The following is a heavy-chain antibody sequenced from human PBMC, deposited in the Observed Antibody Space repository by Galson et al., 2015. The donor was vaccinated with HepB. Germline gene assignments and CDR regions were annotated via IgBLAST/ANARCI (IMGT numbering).Heavy chain of an antibody. Sequence: SLRLSCAASGFAFSDYYMSWIRQAPGKGLEWVSYISSSGSTIYYADSVKGRFAISRDNAKNSLYLQMNGLRAEDPAVYYCASDLLRYGGDYWGQGTLVTVSS. CDR1: GFAFSDYY. D-gene: IGHD3-9*01. CDR2: ISSSGSTI. CDR3: ASDLLRYGGDY. V-gene: IGHV3-11*01. J-gene: IGHJ4*02.